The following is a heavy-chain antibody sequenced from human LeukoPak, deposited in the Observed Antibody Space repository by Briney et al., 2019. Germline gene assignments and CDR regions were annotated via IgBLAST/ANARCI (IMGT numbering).Heavy chain of an antibody. V-gene: IGHV4-38-2*02. J-gene: IGHJ4*02. Sequence: SETLSLTCTVSGYSISRGYSWGWIRPPPGKGLEWIGNIYHSGSTNYSPSLKSRVTISVDTSKNQFSLKLSSVTAADTAVYFCAREDYYNSGGYYLDYGGQGTLVTVSS. D-gene: IGHD3-22*01. CDR1: GYSISRGYS. CDR3: AREDYYNSGGYYLDY. CDR2: IYHSGST.